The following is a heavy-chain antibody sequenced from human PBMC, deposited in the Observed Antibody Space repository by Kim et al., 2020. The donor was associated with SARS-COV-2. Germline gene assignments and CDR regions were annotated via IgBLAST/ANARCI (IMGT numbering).Heavy chain of an antibody. J-gene: IGHJ4*02. CDR3: ARVPLHYDILTGYSVAVAGIDY. V-gene: IGHV4-38-2*02. CDR1: GYSISSGYY. D-gene: IGHD3-9*01. Sequence: SETLSLTCTVSGYSISSGYYWGWIRQPPGKGLEWIGSIYHSGSTYYNPSLKSRVTISVDTSKNQFSLKLSSVTAADTAVYYCARVPLHYDILTGYSVAVAGIDYWGQGTLVTVSS. CDR2: IYHSGST.